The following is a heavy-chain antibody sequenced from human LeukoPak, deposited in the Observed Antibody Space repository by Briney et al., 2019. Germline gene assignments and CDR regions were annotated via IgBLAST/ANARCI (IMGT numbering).Heavy chain of an antibody. CDR2: XNPNSGGT. Sequence: WMGXXNPNSGGTNYAQKFQGRVSMTRDTSISTAYMELSRLRSDDTAVYYCARPSLMAVAVAIGFDPWGQGTLVTVSS. V-gene: IGHV1-2*02. CDR3: ARPSLMAVAVAIGFDP. D-gene: IGHD6-19*01. J-gene: IGHJ5*02.